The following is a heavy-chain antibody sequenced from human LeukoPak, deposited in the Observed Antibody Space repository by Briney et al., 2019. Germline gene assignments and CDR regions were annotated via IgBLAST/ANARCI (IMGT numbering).Heavy chain of an antibody. J-gene: IGHJ4*02. CDR2: VRGSGTDT. CDR1: GSXFSASD. D-gene: IGHD5-12*01. V-gene: IGHV3-23*01. Sequence: GGSLRLSCVASGSXFSASDIHWVRQAPGKGLEWVSAVRGSGTDTYYADSVKGRFTISRDNSKNTLYLQMNSLRAEDTAIYYCAKTSRRDSAYDSPFDYWGQGTLVTVSS. CDR3: AKTSRRDSAYDSPFDY.